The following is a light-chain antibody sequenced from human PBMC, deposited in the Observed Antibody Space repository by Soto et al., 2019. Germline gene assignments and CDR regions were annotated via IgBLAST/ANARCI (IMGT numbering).Light chain of an antibody. V-gene: IGLV2-14*01. J-gene: IGLJ2*01. CDR3: SSYTSSSTVV. CDR2: DVS. Sequence: QSVLTQPASVSGSPGQSITISCTGTSSDVGGYNYVSWYQQHPGKAPKLMIYDVSNRPSGVSTRFSGSKSGNTASQTISGLQAEDEADYYCSSYTSSSTVVFGGGTKLTVL. CDR1: SSDVGGYNY.